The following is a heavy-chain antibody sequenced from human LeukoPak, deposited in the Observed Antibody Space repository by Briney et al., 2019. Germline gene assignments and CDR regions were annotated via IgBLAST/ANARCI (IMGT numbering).Heavy chain of an antibody. J-gene: IGHJ6*02. CDR2: INPNSGGT. CDR3: ARYPIFGVVVVKGMDV. CDR1: GFTFTGYY. D-gene: IGHD3-3*01. V-gene: IGHV1-2*02. Sequence: GASVKVSCKASGFTFTGYYMHWVRQAPGQGLEWMGWINPNSGGTNYAQKFQGRVTMTRDTSISTAYMELSRLRSDDTAVYYCARYPIFGVVVVKGMDVWGQGTTVTVSS.